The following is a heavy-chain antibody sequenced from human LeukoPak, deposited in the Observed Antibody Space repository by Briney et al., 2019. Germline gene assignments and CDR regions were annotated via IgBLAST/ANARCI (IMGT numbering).Heavy chain of an antibody. J-gene: IGHJ4*02. CDR1: GFTFSSYS. CDR2: ISSSSSYT. Sequence: GGSLRLSCAASGFTFSSYSMNWVRQAPGKGLEWVSSISSSSSYTYYADSVKGRFTISRDNAKNSLYLQMNSLRAEDTAVYYCARWQASSIAARGRAFDYWGQGTLVTVSS. CDR3: ARWQASSIAARGRAFDY. D-gene: IGHD6-6*01. V-gene: IGHV3-21*01.